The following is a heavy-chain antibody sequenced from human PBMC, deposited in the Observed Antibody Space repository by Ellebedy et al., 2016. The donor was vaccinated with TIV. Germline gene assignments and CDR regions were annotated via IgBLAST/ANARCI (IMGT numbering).Heavy chain of an antibody. Sequence: SETLSLTXTVSGYSISSGYYWSWIRQPPGKGLEWIAYIYFSGRTSYNPSLNGRVTISLDSSKNQFSLRLSSVTTADTAMYFCATSTSSACWESADSWGQGTLVTVSS. D-gene: IGHD1-26*01. CDR3: ATSTSSACWESADS. CDR1: GYSISSGYY. V-gene: IGHV4-61*01. CDR2: IYFSGRT. J-gene: IGHJ4*02.